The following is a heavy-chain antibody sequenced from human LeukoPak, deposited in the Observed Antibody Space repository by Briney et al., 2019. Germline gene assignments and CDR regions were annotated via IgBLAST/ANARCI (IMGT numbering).Heavy chain of an antibody. Sequence: GGSLRLSCAASGFTFSSYAMSWVRQAPGKGLEWVLAISGSGGSTYYADSVKGRFTISRDNSKNTLYLQVNSLRAEDTAVYYCAKDRLYCSGGSCYILGEFDYWGQGTLVTVSS. CDR3: AKDRLYCSGGSCYILGEFDY. J-gene: IGHJ4*02. D-gene: IGHD2-15*01. CDR1: GFTFSSYA. CDR2: ISGSGGST. V-gene: IGHV3-23*01.